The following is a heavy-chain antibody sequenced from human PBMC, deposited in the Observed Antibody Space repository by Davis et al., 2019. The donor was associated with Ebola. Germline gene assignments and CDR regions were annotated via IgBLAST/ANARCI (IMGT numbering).Heavy chain of an antibody. D-gene: IGHD3-3*01. CDR3: ARATLYDFWSGGGHWFDP. V-gene: IGHV4-39*01. CDR2: IYYSGST. CDR1: GGSISSSSYY. Sequence: MPSETLSLTCTVSGGSISSSSYYWGWIRQPPGKGLEWIGSIYYSGSTYYNPSLNSRVTISVDTSKNQFSLKLSSVTAADTAVYYCARATLYDFWSGGGHWFDPWGQGTLVTVSS. J-gene: IGHJ5*02.